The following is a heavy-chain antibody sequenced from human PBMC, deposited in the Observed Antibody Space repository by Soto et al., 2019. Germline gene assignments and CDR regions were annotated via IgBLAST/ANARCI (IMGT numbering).Heavy chain of an antibody. CDR3: ARGGGFGEQCSDAFDI. Sequence: EVQLVESGGGLVQAGGSLRLSCAASGFTFSFYDMHWVRQAIGKGLEWVSVIGTAGHAYYAGSVKGRFTITRENAKNSLYLQMNSLRDGDTAVYYCARGGGFGEQCSDAFDIWGQGTMVTVSS. CDR2: IGTAGHA. V-gene: IGHV3-13*01. J-gene: IGHJ3*02. CDR1: GFTFSFYD. D-gene: IGHD3-10*01.